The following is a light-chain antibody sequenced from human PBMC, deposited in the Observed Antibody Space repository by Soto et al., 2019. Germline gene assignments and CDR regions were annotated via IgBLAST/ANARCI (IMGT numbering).Light chain of an antibody. CDR1: NSTVGGFNV. Sequence: QSALSQPASVSGTPGQSITISCTPTNSTVGGFNVVSWYQQHPGKAPKVIIYEGIKRPSGISNRFSGSNSGSTASLTISGLQAEDEADYYCCSHVGATTYVFGTGTKVTVL. CDR2: EGI. CDR3: CSHVGATTYV. V-gene: IGLV2-23*01. J-gene: IGLJ1*01.